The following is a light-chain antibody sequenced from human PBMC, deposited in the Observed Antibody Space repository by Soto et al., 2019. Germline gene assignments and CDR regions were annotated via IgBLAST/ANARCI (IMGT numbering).Light chain of an antibody. CDR2: WAS. CDR3: QQYYSTPPL. Sequence: DIVMTQSPDSLAVSLGERATSSCKSSRSVLYSSNNKNYLAWYQQKPGQPPKLLIYWASIRKSGVPDRFSGSGSGTDFTLTISSLQAEDVAVYYCQQYYSTPPLFGQGTKVDI. V-gene: IGKV4-1*01. CDR1: RSVLYSSNNKNY. J-gene: IGKJ1*01.